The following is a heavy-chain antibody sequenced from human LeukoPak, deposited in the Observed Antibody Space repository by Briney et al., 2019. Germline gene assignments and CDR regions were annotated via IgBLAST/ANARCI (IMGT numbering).Heavy chain of an antibody. V-gene: IGHV4-59*01. Sequence: PSETLSLTCTVSGGSISSYYWSWIRQPPGKGLEWFGYIYYSGSTNYNPSLKSRVTISVDTSKNQFSLKLSSVTAADTAVYYCARGPVARYGSGSYYNPYYYYGMDVWGQGTTVTVSS. CDR3: ARGPVARYGSGSYYNPYYYYGMDV. CDR2: IYYSGST. D-gene: IGHD3-10*01. J-gene: IGHJ6*02. CDR1: GGSISSYY.